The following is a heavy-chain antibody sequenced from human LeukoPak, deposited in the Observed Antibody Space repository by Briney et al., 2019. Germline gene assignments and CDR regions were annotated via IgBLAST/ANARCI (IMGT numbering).Heavy chain of an antibody. CDR3: ADGGY. J-gene: IGHJ4*02. Sequence: GGSLRLSRAASGFSLSNYWMNWVRQAPGNGLEWVASIKPDGSEKYYVDSLRGRFTISRDDARNSLYLQMNSLRAEDTAGYYCADGGYWGQGTLVTVSS. CDR2: IKPDGSEK. CDR1: GFSLSNYW. V-gene: IGHV3-7*01. D-gene: IGHD5-24*01.